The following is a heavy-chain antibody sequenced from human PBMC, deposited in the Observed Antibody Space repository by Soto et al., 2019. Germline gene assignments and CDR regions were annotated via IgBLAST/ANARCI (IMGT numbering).Heavy chain of an antibody. J-gene: IGHJ4*02. D-gene: IGHD4-17*01. Sequence: PGGSLRLSCAASGFTFSSYAMSWVRQAPGKGLEWVSVISGSGGSTYYADSVKGRFTISRDNSKNTLYLQMNSLRAEDTAVYYCAKERYGDYEGALDYWGQGTLVTVSS. CDR1: GFTFSSYA. CDR3: AKERYGDYEGALDY. CDR2: ISGSGGST. V-gene: IGHV3-23*01.